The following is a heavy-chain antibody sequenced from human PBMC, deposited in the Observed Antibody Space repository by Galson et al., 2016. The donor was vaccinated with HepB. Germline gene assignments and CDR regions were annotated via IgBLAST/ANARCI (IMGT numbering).Heavy chain of an antibody. CDR3: AFGAEVLDY. J-gene: IGHJ4*02. D-gene: IGHD1-14*01. Sequence: SLRLSCAASGFTFSSYAMTWVRQAPGKGLEWVSAVSGSGGTTYYADSVKGRFTISRDNSKNTLYLQMNSLRAEDTAVYYCAFGAEVLDYWGQGTLVTVSS. CDR1: GFTFSSYA. CDR2: VSGSGGTT. V-gene: IGHV3-23*01.